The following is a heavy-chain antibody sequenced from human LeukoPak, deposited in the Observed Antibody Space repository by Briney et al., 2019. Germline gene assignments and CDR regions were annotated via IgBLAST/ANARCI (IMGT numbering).Heavy chain of an antibody. CDR3: AREMALADIKCHDY. CDR1: GYTFTGYY. Sequence: ASVKVSCKASGYTFTGYYTHWVRQAPGQGLEWVGWINANNGGTHYPQKFQGRVTMTRDTSISTAYMELSSLRSDDTAVYYCAREMALADIKCHDYWGQGTLVTVSS. V-gene: IGHV1-2*02. D-gene: IGHD6-19*01. CDR2: INANNGGT. J-gene: IGHJ4*02.